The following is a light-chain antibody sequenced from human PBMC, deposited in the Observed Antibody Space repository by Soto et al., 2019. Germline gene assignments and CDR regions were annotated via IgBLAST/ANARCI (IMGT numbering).Light chain of an antibody. CDR2: GAS. J-gene: IGKJ2*01. V-gene: IGKV3-15*01. CDR3: QQYNSWPYT. CDR1: QSVSRN. Sequence: IVMTQSPATLSLSPGERATLSCRASQSVSRNLAWYQQKPGQAPRLLIYGASTRATGIPARFSGSGSGTEFTLTISSLKSEDFAVYYCQQYNSWPYTFGQGTKVDIK.